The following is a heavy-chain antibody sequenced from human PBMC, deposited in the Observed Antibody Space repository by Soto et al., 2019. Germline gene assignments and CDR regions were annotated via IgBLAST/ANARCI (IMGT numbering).Heavy chain of an antibody. V-gene: IGHV4-39*01. CDR2: IYYSGST. Sequence: QLQLQESGPGLVKPSETLSLTCTVSGGSISSSSYYWGWIRQPPGKGLEWIGSIYYSGSTYYNPSLKSRVTISVDTSKNQFSLKLSSVTAADTAVYYCARTSLLWFGELASRGVVWFDPWGQGTLVTVSS. J-gene: IGHJ5*02. CDR1: GGSISSSSYY. D-gene: IGHD3-10*01. CDR3: ARTSLLWFGELASRGVVWFDP.